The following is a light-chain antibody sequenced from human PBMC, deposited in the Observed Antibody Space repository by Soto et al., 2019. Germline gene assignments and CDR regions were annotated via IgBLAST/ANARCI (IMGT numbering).Light chain of an antibody. J-gene: IGKJ1*01. CDR2: AAS. V-gene: IGKV1-39*01. CDR3: QQSFSIPSWT. CDR1: ENIDGR. Sequence: DIQMTQSPSTLSASVGDRVTITCRASENIDGRLAWYQQKPGRSPKLLISAASSLQSGVPSRFSGSGSGTDFTLTISSLQPEDFATYYCQQSFSIPSWTFGQGTKVDI.